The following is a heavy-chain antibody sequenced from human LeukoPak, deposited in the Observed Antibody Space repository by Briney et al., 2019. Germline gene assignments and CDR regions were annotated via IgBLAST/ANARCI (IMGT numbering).Heavy chain of an antibody. CDR3: ARGVAVAGTRGYFDY. D-gene: IGHD6-19*01. Sequence: GGSLRLSCAASGFTFSDYYMSWIRQAPGKGLEWVSYISSSGSTIYYADSVKGRSTISRDNAKNSLNLQMNSLRAEDTAVYYCARGVAVAGTRGYFDYWGQGTLVTVSS. V-gene: IGHV3-11*04. CDR2: ISSSGSTI. J-gene: IGHJ4*02. CDR1: GFTFSDYY.